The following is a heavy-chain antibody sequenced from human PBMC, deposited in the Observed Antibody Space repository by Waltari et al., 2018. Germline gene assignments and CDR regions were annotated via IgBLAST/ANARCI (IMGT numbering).Heavy chain of an antibody. V-gene: IGHV3-30*02. Sequence: QVQLVESGGGVVQPGGSLRPSGAASGFPFSHHGVPRVRPAPGKGLEWVAFIWSDETNKHYADSVQGRFTISRDNSKNTVFLQMNSLRTEDTAVYYCAKGPDSSGYYSNWFDPWGQGILVTVSS. CDR2: IWSDETNK. CDR1: GFPFSHHG. CDR3: AKGPDSSGYYSNWFDP. D-gene: IGHD3-22*01. J-gene: IGHJ5*02.